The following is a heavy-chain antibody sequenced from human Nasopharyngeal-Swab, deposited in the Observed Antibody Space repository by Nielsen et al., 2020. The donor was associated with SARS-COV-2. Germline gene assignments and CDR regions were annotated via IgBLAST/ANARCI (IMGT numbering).Heavy chain of an antibody. V-gene: IGHV4-59*01. J-gene: IGHJ2*01. CDR2: IYYSVST. CDR3: ARGTRGYSLYWYFDL. CDR1: GGSISSYY. Sequence: SETLSLTCTLSGGSISSYYCSWIRQPPGKGLEWIGSIYYSVSTNYNPSLKSRVTISVDTSKNQFSLKLSSVTAADTAVYYCARGTRGYSLYWYFDLWGRGTLVTVAS. D-gene: IGHD3-22*01.